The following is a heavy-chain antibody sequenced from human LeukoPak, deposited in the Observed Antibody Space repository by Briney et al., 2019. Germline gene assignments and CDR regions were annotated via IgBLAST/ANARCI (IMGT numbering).Heavy chain of an antibody. V-gene: IGHV3-30*18. D-gene: IGHD3-10*01. CDR3: AKDRKRFGELGGTPVWAYFDY. CDR2: ISYDGSNK. Sequence: GRSLRLSCAASGFTFSSYGMHCVRQAPGKGLEWVAVISYDGSNKYYADSVKGRFTISRDNSKNTLYLQMNSLRAEDTAVYYCAKDRKRFGELGGTPVWAYFDYWGQGTLVTVSS. CDR1: GFTFSSYG. J-gene: IGHJ4*02.